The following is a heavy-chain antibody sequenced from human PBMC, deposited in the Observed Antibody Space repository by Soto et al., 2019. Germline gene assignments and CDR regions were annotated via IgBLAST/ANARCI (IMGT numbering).Heavy chain of an antibody. D-gene: IGHD5-18*01. Sequence: EVQLLESGGGLVQPGGSLRLSCAASGFTFSSNAMSWVRQAPGKGLEWVPGISGSGGSTYYADSVKGRFTISRDNSKNSLYLQMNSLRAEDTAVYYCAKGSAGYSASWGQGTLVTVSS. CDR3: AKGSAGYSAS. CDR1: GFTFSSNA. V-gene: IGHV3-23*01. CDR2: ISGSGGST. J-gene: IGHJ5*02.